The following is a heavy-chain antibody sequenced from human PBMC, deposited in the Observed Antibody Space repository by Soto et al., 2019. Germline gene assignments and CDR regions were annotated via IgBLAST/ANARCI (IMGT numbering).Heavy chain of an antibody. V-gene: IGHV1-69*12. CDR3: ARDATHYVPAAGNWFDP. J-gene: IGHJ5*02. CDR1: GGTFSSYA. D-gene: IGHD2-2*01. Sequence: QVQLVQSGAEVKKPGSSVKVSCKASGGTFSSYAISWVRQAPGQGLEWMGGIIPIFGTANYAQKFQGRVTITEDESTSKAYMELSRLRSEDTAVYYCARDATHYVPAAGNWFDPWGQGTLVTVSS. CDR2: IIPIFGTA.